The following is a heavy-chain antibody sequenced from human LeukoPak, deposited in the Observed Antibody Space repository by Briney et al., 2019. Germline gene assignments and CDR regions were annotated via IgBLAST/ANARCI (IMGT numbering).Heavy chain of an antibody. J-gene: IGHJ4*02. V-gene: IGHV3-30-3*01. CDR2: ISYDGSNK. Sequence: GGSLRLSCAASGFTFSSYAMHWVRQAPGKGLEWVAVISYDGSNKYYADSVKGRFTISRDNSKNTLYLQMNSLRAEDTAVYYCARDRVGATDYFDYWGQGTLVTDSS. CDR3: ARDRVGATDYFDY. D-gene: IGHD1-26*01. CDR1: GFTFSSYA.